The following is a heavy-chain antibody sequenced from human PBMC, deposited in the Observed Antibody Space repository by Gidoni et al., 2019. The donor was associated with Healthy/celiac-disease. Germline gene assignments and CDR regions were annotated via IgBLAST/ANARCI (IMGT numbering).Heavy chain of an antibody. D-gene: IGHD2-2*02. Sequence: QVQLVESGGGLVKPGGSLRLSCAASGFTFSDYYMSWIRKAPGKGLEWVSYISSSGSTIYYADSVKGRFTISRDNAKNSLYLQMNSLRAEDTAVYYCARDALGYCSSTSCYTIEHYYYGMDVWGQGTTVTVSS. CDR3: ARDALGYCSSTSCYTIEHYYYGMDV. CDR2: ISSSGSTI. J-gene: IGHJ6*02. V-gene: IGHV3-11*01. CDR1: GFTFSDYY.